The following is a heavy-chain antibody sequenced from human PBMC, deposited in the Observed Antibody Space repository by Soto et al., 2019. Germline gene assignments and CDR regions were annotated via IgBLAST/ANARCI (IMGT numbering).Heavy chain of an antibody. CDR3: ARAPAGGYYYYGMDV. CDR1: GFTFSSYG. CDR2: ISYDGSNK. V-gene: IGHV3-33*01. J-gene: IGHJ6*02. D-gene: IGHD2-2*01. Sequence: QVQLVESGGGVVQPGRSLRLSCAASGFTFSSYGMHWVRQAPGKGLEWVAVISYDGSNKYYADSVKGRFTISRDNSKNTLYLQMNSLRAEDTAVYYCARAPAGGYYYYGMDVWGQGTTVTVSS.